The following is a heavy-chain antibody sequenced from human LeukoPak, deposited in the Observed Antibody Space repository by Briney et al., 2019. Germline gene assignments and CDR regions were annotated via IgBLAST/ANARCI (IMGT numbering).Heavy chain of an antibody. CDR2: VNQDGSGE. CDR1: GFTFTRYW. V-gene: IGHV3-7*01. CDR3: AREGI. Sequence: GGSLRLSCAASGFTFTRYWMSWVRQAPGKGLVWVASVNQDGSGEYYGDSVKGRFTSSRDNAKNTLYLQMNRLRAADTAMYYCAREGIWGQGRMVTVSS. J-gene: IGHJ3*02.